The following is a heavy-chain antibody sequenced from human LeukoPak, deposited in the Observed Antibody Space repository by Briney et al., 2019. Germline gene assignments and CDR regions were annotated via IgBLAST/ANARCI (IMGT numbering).Heavy chain of an antibody. Sequence: PGGSLRLSCAASDVTFRRSALHWVRQAPGKGLEWVSVIYSGGSTYYADSVKGRFTISRDNSKNTLYLQMNSLRAEDTAVYYCAALVPAAMEDYWGQGTLVTVSS. CDR3: AALVPAAMEDY. D-gene: IGHD2-2*01. J-gene: IGHJ4*02. V-gene: IGHV3-53*01. CDR1: DVTFRRSA. CDR2: IYSGGST.